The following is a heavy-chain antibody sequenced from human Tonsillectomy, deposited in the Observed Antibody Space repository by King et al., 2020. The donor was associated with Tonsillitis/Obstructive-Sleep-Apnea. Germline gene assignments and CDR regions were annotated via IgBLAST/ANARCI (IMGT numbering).Heavy chain of an antibody. V-gene: IGHV3-15*01. CDR1: GLNFKNAW. CDR3: ITDPGDYEDY. Sequence: VQLVDSGGGLVKPGGSLRLSCAASGLNFKNAWMSWVRQVPGKGLEGVGRIKSKTSGGGADYAAPVKGRFTISRDDSQDTLELQMNSLKTEDTAVYYGITDPGDYEDYWGQGTPVSVSS. J-gene: IGHJ4*02. D-gene: IGHD2-21*02. CDR2: IKSKTSGGGA.